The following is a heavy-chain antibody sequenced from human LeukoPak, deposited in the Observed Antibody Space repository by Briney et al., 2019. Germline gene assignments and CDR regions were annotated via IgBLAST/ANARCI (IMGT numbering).Heavy chain of an antibody. CDR2: IIPIFGTA. CDR3: AGDIVVVVAATPSGAYYYGMDV. CDR1: GGTFSSYA. J-gene: IGHJ6*04. D-gene: IGHD2-15*01. Sequence: SVKVSRKASGGTFSSYAISWVRQAPGQGLEWMGGIIPIFGTANYAQKFQGRVTITADKSTSTAYMELSSLRSEDTAVYYCAGDIVVVVAATPSGAYYYGMDVWGKGTTVTVSS. V-gene: IGHV1-69*06.